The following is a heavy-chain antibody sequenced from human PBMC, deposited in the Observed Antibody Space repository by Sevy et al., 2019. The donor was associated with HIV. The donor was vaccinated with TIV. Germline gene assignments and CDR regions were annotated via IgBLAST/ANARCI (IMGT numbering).Heavy chain of an antibody. CDR3: ARGGATTVSLFDY. CDR2: INTYNGNT. D-gene: IGHD4-17*01. V-gene: IGHV1-18*04. J-gene: IGHJ4*02. Sequence: ASVKVSCKASAYTFTSYGISWVRQAPGQGLEWMGWINTYNGNTNYAQNLQDRFTMTTDTSTSTAYMELRSLISDDTAVYYCARGGATTVSLFDYWGQGTVVTVSS. CDR1: AYTFTSYG.